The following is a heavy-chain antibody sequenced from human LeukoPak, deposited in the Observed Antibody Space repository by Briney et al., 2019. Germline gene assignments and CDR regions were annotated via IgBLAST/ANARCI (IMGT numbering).Heavy chain of an antibody. D-gene: IGHD1-26*01. Sequence: GGSLRLSCVASAFAFSSNWMSWVRQDPGKGLEWVASIKEDGSETYYVDSVKGRFTISRDNAKNSLYLQMNSLRAEDTAVYYCARDLHPRYYLPDYWGQGTLVTVSS. CDR1: AFAFSSNW. CDR2: IKEDGSET. J-gene: IGHJ4*02. V-gene: IGHV3-7*04. CDR3: ARDLHPRYYLPDY.